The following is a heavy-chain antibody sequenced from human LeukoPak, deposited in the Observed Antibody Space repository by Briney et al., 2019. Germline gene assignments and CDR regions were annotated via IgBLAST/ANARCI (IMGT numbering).Heavy chain of an antibody. Sequence: GASVKVSCKTSGYTFSTYGIAWVRQAPGQGLEWMGWISAYNGNTNYAPNLQGRVTMTTDTSTSTAYMELRSLRSDDTAVYYCAREGALDDSSDYYLSWFDPWGQGTLVTVSS. D-gene: IGHD3-22*01. CDR2: ISAYNGNT. J-gene: IGHJ5*02. CDR1: GYTFSTYG. CDR3: AREGALDDSSDYYLSWFDP. V-gene: IGHV1-18*01.